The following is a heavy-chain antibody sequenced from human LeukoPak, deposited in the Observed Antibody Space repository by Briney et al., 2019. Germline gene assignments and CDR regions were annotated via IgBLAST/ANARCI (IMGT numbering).Heavy chain of an antibody. V-gene: IGHV3-9*01. CDR2: ICWNSGSI. Sequence: GGSLRLSCAASGFTFDDYAMHWVRQAPGKGLEWVSGICWNSGSIGYADSVKGRFTISRDNAKNSLYLQMNSLRAEGTALYYCAKDMGYDSSGFDYWGQGTLVTVSS. D-gene: IGHD3-22*01. J-gene: IGHJ4*02. CDR1: GFTFDDYA. CDR3: AKDMGYDSSGFDY.